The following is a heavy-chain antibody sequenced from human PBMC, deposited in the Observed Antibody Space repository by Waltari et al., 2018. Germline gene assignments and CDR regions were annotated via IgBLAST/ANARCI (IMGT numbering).Heavy chain of an antibody. D-gene: IGHD6-6*01. CDR1: GFTFADYA. CDR3: ARYSSSHPFDI. J-gene: IGHJ3*02. CDR2: ISWDGGST. Sequence: EVQLVESGGVVVQPGGSLRLSCAASGFTFADYAMHWVRQAPGKGLEWVSLISWDGGSTYYADSVKGRFTISRDNSKNSLYLQMNSLRAEDTALYYCARYSSSHPFDIWGQGTMVTVSS. V-gene: IGHV3-43D*03.